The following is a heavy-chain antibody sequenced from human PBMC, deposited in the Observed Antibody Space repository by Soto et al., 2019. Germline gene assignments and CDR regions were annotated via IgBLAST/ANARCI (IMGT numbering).Heavy chain of an antibody. J-gene: IGHJ4*02. V-gene: IGHV4-31*11. Sequence: SETLSLTCAVYGGSFSGYYWSWIRQHPGKGLEWIGYIYYSGSTYYNPSLKSRVTISVGTSKNQFSLKLSSVTAADTAVYYCARHPDHWGQGTLVTVSS. CDR2: IYYSGST. CDR1: GGSFSGYY. CDR3: ARHPDH.